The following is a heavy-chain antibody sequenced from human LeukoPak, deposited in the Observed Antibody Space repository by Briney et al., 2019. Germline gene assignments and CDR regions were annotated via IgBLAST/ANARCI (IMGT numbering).Heavy chain of an antibody. J-gene: IGHJ4*02. D-gene: IGHD3-22*01. CDR3: AKDIYYDSSGFEN. V-gene: IGHV3-48*03. CDR2: ISSSGSTI. CDR1: GFTFSSYE. Sequence: GGSLRLSCAASGFTFSSYEMNWVRQAPGKGLEWVSYISSSGSTIYYADSVKGRFTISRDNAKNSLYLQMNSLRAEDTALYYCAKDIYYDSSGFENWGQGTLVTVSS.